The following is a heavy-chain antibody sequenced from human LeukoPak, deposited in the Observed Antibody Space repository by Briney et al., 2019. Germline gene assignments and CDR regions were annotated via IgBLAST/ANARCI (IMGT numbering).Heavy chain of an antibody. Sequence: ASETLSLTCSVSGYSINSGYYWGWIRQPPGRGLEWIGSIYPGGSTYYNPSLKSRVTISVDTSKNQFSLKLSSVTAADTAVYYCARGRLGYCTNGVCYPHFDYWGQGTLVTVSS. CDR2: IYPGGST. CDR1: GYSINSGYY. CDR3: ARGRLGYCTNGVCYPHFDY. J-gene: IGHJ4*02. D-gene: IGHD2-8*01. V-gene: IGHV4-38-2*02.